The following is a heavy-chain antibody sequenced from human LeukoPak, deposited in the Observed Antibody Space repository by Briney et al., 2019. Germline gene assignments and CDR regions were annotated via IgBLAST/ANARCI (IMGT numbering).Heavy chain of an antibody. V-gene: IGHV5-51*01. CDR3: ARENIAAADAFDI. J-gene: IGHJ3*02. CDR2: IYPGDSDT. Sequence: PGESLKISCKGSGYSFTSYWIGWVRQMPGKGLEWMGIIYPGDSDTRYSPSFQGQVTISADKSISTAYLQWSSLKASDTAMYYCARENIAAADAFDIWGQGTMVTVSS. CDR1: GYSFTSYW. D-gene: IGHD6-13*01.